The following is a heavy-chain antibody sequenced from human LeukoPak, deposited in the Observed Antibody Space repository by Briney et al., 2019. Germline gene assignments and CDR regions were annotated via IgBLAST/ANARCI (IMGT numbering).Heavy chain of an antibody. V-gene: IGHV3-23*01. CDR1: GFTFSGFA. Sequence: GGSLRLSCAASGFTFSGFAMSWVRRTPGKGLEWVSGISGSGDNTLYADSVKGRFTISRDNSKNTLYPEMNSLRAEDTAVYYCAKRRSGSSGWFPFDYWGQGTLVTVSS. J-gene: IGHJ4*02. CDR3: AKRRSGSSGWFPFDY. D-gene: IGHD6-19*01. CDR2: ISGSGDNT.